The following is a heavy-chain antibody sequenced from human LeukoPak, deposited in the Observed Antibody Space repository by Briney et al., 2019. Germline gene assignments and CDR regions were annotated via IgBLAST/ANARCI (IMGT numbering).Heavy chain of an antibody. CDR2: INPNSGGT. CDR1: GYTFTGYY. D-gene: IGHD3-16*01. V-gene: IGHV1-2*02. J-gene: IGHJ5*02. CDR3: AREWGSSGTNNWFDP. Sequence: EASVTVSCKASGYTFTGYYMHWVRQAPGQGLEWMGWINPNSGGTNYAQKFQGRVTMTRDTSISTAYMELSRLRSDDTAVYYCAREWGSSGTNNWFDPWGQGTLVTVSS.